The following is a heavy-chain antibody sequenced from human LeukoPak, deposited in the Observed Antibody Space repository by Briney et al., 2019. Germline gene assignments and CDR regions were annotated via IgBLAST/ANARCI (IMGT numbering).Heavy chain of an antibody. CDR3: AGKRWLTGVDF. CDR2: IYYSGST. CDR1: GGSISSSSYY. J-gene: IGHJ4*02. D-gene: IGHD6-19*01. Sequence: SETLSLTCTVSGGSISSSSYYWGWIRQPPGKGLEWIGSIYYSGSTYYNPSLKSRVTISVDKSKNQFSLKLSSVTAADTAVYYCAGKRWLTGVDFWGQGTLVTVSS. V-gene: IGHV4-39*07.